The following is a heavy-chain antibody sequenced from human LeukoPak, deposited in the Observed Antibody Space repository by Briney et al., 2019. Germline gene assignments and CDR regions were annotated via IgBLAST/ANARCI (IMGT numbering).Heavy chain of an antibody. CDR1: GFTFSSHH. CDR2: IKPDGSGI. J-gene: IGHJ4*02. CDR3: ARMSSYCDY. D-gene: IGHD2-2*01. V-gene: IGHV3-7*01. Sequence: PGGSLRLSCVASGFTFSSHHTNWVRQTPGKGLESVATIKPDGSGIYYVDSVKGRFTISRDNAKSALYLQMNSLRAEDTGVYFCARMSSYCDYWGQGTLVTVSS.